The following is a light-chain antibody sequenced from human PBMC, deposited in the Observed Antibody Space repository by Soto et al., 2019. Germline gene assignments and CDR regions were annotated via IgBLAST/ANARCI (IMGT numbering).Light chain of an antibody. CDR1: QNIRSW. Sequence: DIQMTQSPSSVSASVGDRVTITCRASQNIRSWLAWYQQKPGKAPKLLIYAASNLQSGVPSRCSGSGSGTDFTLTISSLQPEDFATYYCEQVNSFPITYGHGTRLEIK. CDR3: EQVNSFPIT. V-gene: IGKV1-12*01. CDR2: AAS. J-gene: IGKJ5*01.